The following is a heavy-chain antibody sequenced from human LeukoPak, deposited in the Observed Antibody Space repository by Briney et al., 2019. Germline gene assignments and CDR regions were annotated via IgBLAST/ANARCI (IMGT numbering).Heavy chain of an antibody. CDR1: GYTFTSYG. CDR2: INPNSGGT. J-gene: IGHJ4*02. CDR3: ARGKYSGSFPFDY. V-gene: IGHV1-2*02. D-gene: IGHD1-26*01. Sequence: ASVKVSCKASGYTFTSYGISWVRQAPGQGLEWMGWINPNSGGTNYAQKFQGRVTMTRDTSISTAYMELSRLRSDDTAVYYCARGKYSGSFPFDYWGQGTLVTVSS.